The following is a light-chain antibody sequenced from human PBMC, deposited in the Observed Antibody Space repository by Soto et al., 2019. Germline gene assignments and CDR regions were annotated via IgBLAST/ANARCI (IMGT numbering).Light chain of an antibody. CDR1: ESVGNW. V-gene: IGKV1D-12*01. J-gene: IGKJ4*01. CDR2: AAT. Sequence: DIQMTQSPSSLSASVGDRITITCRAHESVGNWLAWYQQKPGKAPKLLIYAATTLQSGVPSRFSGSRSGTVFSLTVGSLQPEDFATYYCQQANSFPLSFGGGTKVDIK. CDR3: QQANSFPLS.